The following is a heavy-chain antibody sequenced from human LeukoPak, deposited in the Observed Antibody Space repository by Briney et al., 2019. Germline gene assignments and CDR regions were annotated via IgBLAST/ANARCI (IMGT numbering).Heavy chain of an antibody. CDR2: IYYSGST. V-gene: IGHV4-59*08. CDR1: DGSISSYY. J-gene: IGHJ5*02. Sequence: SETLSLTCTVSDGSISSYYWSWIRQPPGKGLEWIGYIYYSGSTNYNPSLKSRVTISVDTSKNQFSLKLSSVTAADTAVYYCARTHNWNYRWFDPWGQGTLVTVSS. D-gene: IGHD1-7*01. CDR3: ARTHNWNYRWFDP.